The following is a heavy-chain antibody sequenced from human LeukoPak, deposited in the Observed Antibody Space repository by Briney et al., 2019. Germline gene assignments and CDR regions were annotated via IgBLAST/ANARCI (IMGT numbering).Heavy chain of an antibody. V-gene: IGHV3-66*04. J-gene: IGHJ4*02. CDR1: GITVSSNY. CDR2: IYSGGAT. CDR3: ARLHYDVLTGPFDY. Sequence: GGSLRLSCVASGITVSSNYMSWVRQAPGKGLEWVSIIYSGGATFYADSVKGRFIISRENSKNTLWLQMNSLRAEDTAVYYCARLHYDVLTGPFDYWGLGTLVTVSS. D-gene: IGHD3-9*01.